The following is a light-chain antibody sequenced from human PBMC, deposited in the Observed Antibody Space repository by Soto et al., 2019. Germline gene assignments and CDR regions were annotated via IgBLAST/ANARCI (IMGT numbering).Light chain of an antibody. V-gene: IGKV3-20*01. J-gene: IGKJ1*01. CDR2: GAS. CDR3: QQYGSSPPWT. CDR1: QSISDT. Sequence: EIVMTQSPATLSVSPGGRATLSCRASQSISDTLAWYQQKPGQAPRLLIHGASSRATGIPDRFSGSGSGTDFTLTISRLEPEDFAVYYGQQYGSSPPWTFGQGTKVDIK.